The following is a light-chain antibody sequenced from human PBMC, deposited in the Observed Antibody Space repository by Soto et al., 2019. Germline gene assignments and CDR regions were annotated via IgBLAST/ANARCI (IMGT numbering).Light chain of an antibody. Sequence: DIQMTQSPSSLPASVGDRVTITCRASQSISSYLNWYQQKPGKAPKLLIYGASSLQSGVPSRFSGSGSGTDFTLTISSLQPEDFATYYCQQSYSTLALTFGGGTKVDIK. CDR3: QQSYSTLALT. CDR2: GAS. CDR1: QSISSY. J-gene: IGKJ4*01. V-gene: IGKV1-39*01.